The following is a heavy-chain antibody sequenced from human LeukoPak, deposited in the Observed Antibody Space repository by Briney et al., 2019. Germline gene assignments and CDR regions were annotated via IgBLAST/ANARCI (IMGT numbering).Heavy chain of an antibody. J-gene: IGHJ3*02. D-gene: IGHD3-10*01. CDR3: AREGYYGSGSYYPSAFDI. CDR1: GGTFSSYA. Sequence: ASVKVSCKASGGTFSSYAISWVRQAPGQGLEWMGRIIPILGIVNYAQKFQGRVTITADKSTSTAYMELSSLRSEDTAVYYCAREGYYGSGSYYPSAFDIWGQGTMVTVSS. V-gene: IGHV1-69*04. CDR2: IIPILGIV.